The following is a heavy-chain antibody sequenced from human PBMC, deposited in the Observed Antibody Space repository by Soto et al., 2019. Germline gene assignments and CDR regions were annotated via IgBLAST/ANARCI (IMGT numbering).Heavy chain of an antibody. J-gene: IGHJ5*02. CDR3: ARRVFP. CDR1: GGSISSGGYY. V-gene: IGHV4-31*01. Sequence: QVQLQESGPGLVKPSQTLSLTCTVSGGSISSGGYYWSWIRQHPGKGLEWIGYIYYSGHTYYNPSRQGPVTISVYTSKNPFSLKLSSVTAADAAVYYCARRVFPWGQGTLVTVSS. D-gene: IGHD2-8*01. CDR2: IYYSGHT.